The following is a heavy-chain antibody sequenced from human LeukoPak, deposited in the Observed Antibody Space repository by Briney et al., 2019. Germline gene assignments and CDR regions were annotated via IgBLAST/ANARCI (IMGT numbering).Heavy chain of an antibody. CDR1: GYTFTSYD. D-gene: IGHD4-17*01. V-gene: IGHV1-8*01. J-gene: IGHJ4*02. CDR3: VREHGDYGIDY. Sequence: VASVKVSYKASGYTFTSYDINWVRQDTGQGLEWMGWMNPNSGNTGYAQKFQGRVTMTRNTSISTAYMELSSLRSEDTAVYYCVREHGDYGIDYWGQGTLVTVSS. CDR2: MNPNSGNT.